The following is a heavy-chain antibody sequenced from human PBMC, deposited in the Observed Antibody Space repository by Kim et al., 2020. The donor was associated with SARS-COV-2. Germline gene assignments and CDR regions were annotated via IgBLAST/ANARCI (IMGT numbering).Heavy chain of an antibody. CDR3: AREGHEGGYLT. D-gene: IGHD3-22*01. V-gene: IGHV1-3*01. Sequence: NTRYSEKFQGRDTITRDTAARTAYMELNGLRSEDTAVYYCAREGHEGGYLTWGQGTMVTVSS. CDR2: NT. J-gene: IGHJ3*01.